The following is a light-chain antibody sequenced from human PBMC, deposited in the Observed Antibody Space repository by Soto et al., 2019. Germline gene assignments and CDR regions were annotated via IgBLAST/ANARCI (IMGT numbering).Light chain of an antibody. CDR3: QQGSTWPYT. J-gene: IGKJ2*01. Sequence: EVVLTQSPASLSLSPGERATLSCRASQSVSSYLAWYQQKSGQAPRLLIYDVSNRATGIPARFSGSGSGTDFILTISSLEPEDIAVYFCQQGSTWPYTFGQGTKLEIK. CDR1: QSVSSY. V-gene: IGKV3-11*01. CDR2: DVS.